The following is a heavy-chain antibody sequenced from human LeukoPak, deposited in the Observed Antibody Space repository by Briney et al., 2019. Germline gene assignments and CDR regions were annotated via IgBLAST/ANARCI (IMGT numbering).Heavy chain of an antibody. CDR2: INSDARST. Sequence: GGSLRLSCAASGFTFSNYWMHWVRQAPGKGLVWVSRINSDARSTSYADSVKGRFTISRDNSKNTLYLQMNSLRAEDTAVYYCAKEAWDTSVAATYYYYYMDVWGKGTTVTVSS. CDR3: AKEAWDTSVAATYYYYYMDV. D-gene: IGHD2-15*01. V-gene: IGHV3-74*01. J-gene: IGHJ6*03. CDR1: GFTFSNYW.